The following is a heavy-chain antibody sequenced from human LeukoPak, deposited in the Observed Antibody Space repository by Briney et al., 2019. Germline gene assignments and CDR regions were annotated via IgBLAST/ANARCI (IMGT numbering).Heavy chain of an antibody. V-gene: IGHV4-61*02. D-gene: IGHD2/OR15-2a*01. CDR2: IYTSGST. Sequence: SQTLSLTCTVSGGSISSGSYYWSWIRQPAWKGLEWIGRIYTSGSTNYDPSLKSRVTISVDTSKNQFSLKLSSVTAADTAVYYCARGRTRISGWGQGTLVTVSS. J-gene: IGHJ4*02. CDR3: ARGRTRISG. CDR1: GGSISSGSYY.